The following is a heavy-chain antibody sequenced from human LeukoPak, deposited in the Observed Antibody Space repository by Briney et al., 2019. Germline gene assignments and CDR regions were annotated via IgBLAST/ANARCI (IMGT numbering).Heavy chain of an antibody. J-gene: IGHJ4*02. CDR3: AKGLPSLTGRFYY. CDR1: GFTFSSYG. D-gene: IGHD1-14*01. CDR2: ISYDGSNK. Sequence: PGGSLRLSCAASGFTFSSYGMHWVRQAPGKGLEWVAVISYDGSNKYYADSVKGRFTISRDSSKNTLYLQMNSLRAEDTAVYYCAKGLPSLTGRFYYWGQGTLVTVFS. V-gene: IGHV3-30*18.